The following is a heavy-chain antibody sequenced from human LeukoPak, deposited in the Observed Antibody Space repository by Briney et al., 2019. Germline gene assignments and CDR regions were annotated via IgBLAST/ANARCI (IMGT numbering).Heavy chain of an antibody. CDR1: GFTISNAW. Sequence: PGGSLRLSCAASGFTISNAWMSWVRQAPGKGLAWVSSISSSSSYIYYTDSVKGRFTISRDNARNSLYLQMNSLRAEDTAVYYCARDYGSGSYSDYWGQGTLVTVSS. J-gene: IGHJ4*02. D-gene: IGHD3-10*01. CDR3: ARDYGSGSYSDY. CDR2: ISSSSSYI. V-gene: IGHV3-21*01.